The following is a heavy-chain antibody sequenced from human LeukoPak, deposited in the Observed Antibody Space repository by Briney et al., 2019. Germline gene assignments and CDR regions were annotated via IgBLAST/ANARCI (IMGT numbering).Heavy chain of an antibody. V-gene: IGHV1-46*01. CDR1: GYTFTSYY. D-gene: IGHD3-22*01. CDR2: INPSGGST. J-gene: IGHJ4*02. CDR3: AREGGHDSSGYQDPPGLDY. Sequence: ASVKVSCKASGYTFTSYYMHWVRQAPGQGLEWMGIINPSGGSTSYAQKFQGRVTMTRDTSTSTVYMELSSLRSEDTAVYYCAREGGHDSSGYQDPPGLDYWGQGTLVTVSS.